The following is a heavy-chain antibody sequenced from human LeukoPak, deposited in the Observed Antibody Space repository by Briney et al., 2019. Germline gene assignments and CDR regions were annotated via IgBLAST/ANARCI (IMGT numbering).Heavy chain of an antibody. Sequence: GGSLRLSCAASGFTFSSYAMPWVRQAPGKGLEWVAVISYDGSNKYYADSVKGRFTISRDNSKNTLYLQMNSLRAEDTAVYYCARDGVAQYTAMELYFDYWGQGTLVTVSS. J-gene: IGHJ4*02. CDR2: ISYDGSNK. D-gene: IGHD5-18*01. CDR3: ARDGVAQYTAMELYFDY. CDR1: GFTFSSYA. V-gene: IGHV3-30-3*01.